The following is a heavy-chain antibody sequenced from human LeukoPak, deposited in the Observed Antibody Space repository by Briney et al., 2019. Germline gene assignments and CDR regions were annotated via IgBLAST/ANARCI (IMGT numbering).Heavy chain of an antibody. CDR1: GGSISSSYYY. V-gene: IGHV4-39*01. CDR2: IYYSGST. D-gene: IGHD5-18*01. J-gene: IGHJ5*02. Sequence: SETLSLTCTVSGGSISSSYYYWGWIRQPPGKGLEWIGSIYYSGSTYYNPSLKSRVTISVDTSKNQFSLKLRSVTAADTAVYYCARYSYGHSGVLDPWGQGTLVTVSS. CDR3: ARYSYGHSGVLDP.